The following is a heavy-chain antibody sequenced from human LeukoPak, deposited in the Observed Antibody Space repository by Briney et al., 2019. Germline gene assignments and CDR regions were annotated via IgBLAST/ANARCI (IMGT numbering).Heavy chain of an antibody. D-gene: IGHD2-2*01. J-gene: IGHJ6*02. V-gene: IGHV3-23*01. CDR3: AKLGCSSTSSLYAMDV. Sequence: GASLRLSRAASGFTFSSYAMSWVRQAPGKGLEWVSAISGSGGSTYYADSVKGRFTISRDNSKNTLYLQMNSLRAEDTAVYYCAKLGCSSTSSLYAMDVWGQGTTVTVSS. CDR2: ISGSGGST. CDR1: GFTFSSYA.